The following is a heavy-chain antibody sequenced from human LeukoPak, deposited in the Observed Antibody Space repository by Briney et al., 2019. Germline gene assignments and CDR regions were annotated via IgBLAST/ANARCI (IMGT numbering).Heavy chain of an antibody. J-gene: IGHJ5*02. D-gene: IGHD4-17*01. CDR2: IYYSGST. Sequence: SETLSLTCTVSGGSISSSSYYWGWIRQPPGKGLEWIGRIYYSGSTYYNPSLKSRVTISVDTSKNPFSLKLSSVTAADAAVYYCARRETTVTTLGWFDPWGQGTLVTVSS. CDR1: GGSISSSSYY. V-gene: IGHV4-39*01. CDR3: ARRETTVTTLGWFDP.